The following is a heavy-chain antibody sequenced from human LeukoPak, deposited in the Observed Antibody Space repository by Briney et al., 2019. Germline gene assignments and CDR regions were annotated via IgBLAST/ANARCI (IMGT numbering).Heavy chain of an antibody. CDR1: GGSIGSYY. Sequence: SETLSLTCTVSGGSIGSYYWSWIRQPAGKGLEWLGRINASGSTNYNPSLKSRVTMSVDTSKNQFSLKLSSVTAADTAVYYCAREEAVRTGQLTWFDPWGQGTLVTVSS. V-gene: IGHV4-4*07. CDR3: AREEAVRTGQLTWFDP. D-gene: IGHD1-1*01. J-gene: IGHJ5*02. CDR2: INASGST.